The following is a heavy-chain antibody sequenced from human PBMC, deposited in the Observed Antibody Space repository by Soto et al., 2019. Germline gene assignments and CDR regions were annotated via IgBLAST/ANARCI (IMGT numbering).Heavy chain of an antibody. CDR2: IIPIFGTA. Sequence: SVKVSCKASGGTFSSYAISWVRQAPGQGLEWMGGIIPIFGTANYAQKFQGRVTITADESTSTAYMELSSLRSEDTAVYYCARGSDDSIYGRYYGMDVWGQGTTVTVSS. CDR3: ARGSDDSIYGRYYGMDV. J-gene: IGHJ6*02. CDR1: GGTFSSYA. D-gene: IGHD3-10*01. V-gene: IGHV1-69*13.